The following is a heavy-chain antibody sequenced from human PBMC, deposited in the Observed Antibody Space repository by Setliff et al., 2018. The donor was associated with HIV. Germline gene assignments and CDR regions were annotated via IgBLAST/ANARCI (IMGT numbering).Heavy chain of an antibody. CDR3: ARGSGWSLDS. D-gene: IGHD6-19*01. CDR2: INYSGHT. Sequence: PSETLSLTCAVYGGSFSGYYWNWIRQPPGKGLEWIGEINYSGHTNYNSSLKSRVTISVDTSKNQFSVRLNSVTAADTAVYYCARGSGWSLDSWGQGALVTVSS. V-gene: IGHV4-34*01. CDR1: GGSFSGYY. J-gene: IGHJ4*02.